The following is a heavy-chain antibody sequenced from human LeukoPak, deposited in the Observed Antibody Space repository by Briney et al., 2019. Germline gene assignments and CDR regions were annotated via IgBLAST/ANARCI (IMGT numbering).Heavy chain of an antibody. CDR3: AKISGYPQLDI. CDR2: IIPIFGTA. D-gene: IGHD3-22*01. V-gene: IGHV1-69*06. J-gene: IGHJ3*02. CDR1: GGTFSSYA. Sequence: ASVKVSCKASGGTFSSYAISWVRQAPGQGLEWMGGIIPIFGTANYAQKFQGRVTITADKSTSTAYMELSSLRSEDTAVYYCAKISGYPQLDIWGQGTMVTVSS.